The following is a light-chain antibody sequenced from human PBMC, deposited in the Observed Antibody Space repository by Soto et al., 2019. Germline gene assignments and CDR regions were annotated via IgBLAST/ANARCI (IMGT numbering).Light chain of an antibody. CDR2: DVD. CDR3: SSYAGTHTYV. V-gene: IGLV2-11*01. J-gene: IGLJ1*01. Sequence: QSALTQPRSVSGSPGQSVTISCTGTSFDVGGYNFVSWYQQHPGKAPKLIIYDVDKRPSGVPYRFSGSKSGNTASLTISGLQAEDECDYYCSSYAGTHTYVFGTGTKVTVL. CDR1: SFDVGGYNF.